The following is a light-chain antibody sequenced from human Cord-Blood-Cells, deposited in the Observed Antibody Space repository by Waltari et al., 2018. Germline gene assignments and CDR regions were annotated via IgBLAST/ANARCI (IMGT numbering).Light chain of an antibody. CDR2: EGS. Sequence: GTSSDVGSYNLVSWYQQHPGKAPKLMIYEGSKRPSGVSNRFSGSKSGNTASLTISGLQAEDEADYYCCSYAGSRVFGGGTKLTVL. CDR3: CSYAGSRV. J-gene: IGLJ3*02. V-gene: IGLV2-23*01. CDR1: SSDVGSYNL.